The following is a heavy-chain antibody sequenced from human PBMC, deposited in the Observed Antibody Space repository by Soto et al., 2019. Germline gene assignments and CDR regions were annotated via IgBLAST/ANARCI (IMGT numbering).Heavy chain of an antibody. CDR1: GGSISSYY. J-gene: IGHJ4*02. Sequence: SETLSLTCTVSGGSISSYYWTWIRQPPGKGLEWIGYIYYAAGTKYNPSLKSRVTLSVDTSENLFSLKLSSVTAADTAVYYCSRVFGADWYFDFWGQGTLVPVSS. CDR3: SRVFGADWYFDF. D-gene: IGHD3-16*01. CDR2: IYYAAGT. V-gene: IGHV4-59*01.